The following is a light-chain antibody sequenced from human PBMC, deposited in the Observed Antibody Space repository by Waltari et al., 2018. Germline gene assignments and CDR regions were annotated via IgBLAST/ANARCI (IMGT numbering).Light chain of an antibody. Sequence: DIVMTQSQDSLAVSLCERATITCRSSQSVLYSSNNKSYLAWYQQKPGQPPKLLIYWASTRESGVPDRFSGSGSGTDFTLTISSLQAEDVAVYYCQQYYSTPRTFGQGTKVEIK. CDR3: QQYYSTPRT. J-gene: IGKJ1*01. CDR1: QSVLYSSNNKSY. V-gene: IGKV4-1*01. CDR2: WAS.